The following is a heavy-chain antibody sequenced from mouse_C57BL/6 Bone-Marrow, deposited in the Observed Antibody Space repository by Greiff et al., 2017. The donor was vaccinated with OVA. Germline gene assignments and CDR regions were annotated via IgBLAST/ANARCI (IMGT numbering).Heavy chain of an antibody. CDR3: ARYSYGGSYWYFDV. Sequence: VKLQESGPGLVQPSPSLSITCTVSGFSLTSYGVHWVRQSPGKGLEWLGVIWSGGSTDYNAAFISRLSISKDTSKRQVFFKINSLQAEDTAKDSCARYSYGGSYWYFDVWGKGTTVTVSS. V-gene: IGHV2-2*01. D-gene: IGHD1-1*01. J-gene: IGHJ1*03. CDR2: IWSGGST. CDR1: GFSLTSYG.